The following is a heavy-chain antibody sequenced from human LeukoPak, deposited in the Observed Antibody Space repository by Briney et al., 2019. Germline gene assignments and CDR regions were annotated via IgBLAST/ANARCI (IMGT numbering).Heavy chain of an antibody. CDR1: GGTFSSYA. D-gene: IGHD3-16*01. CDR2: IIPIFGTA. J-gene: IGHJ6*03. V-gene: IGHV1-69*05. CDR3: ASSFTSGGVNSKPDYYNYMDV. Sequence: SVKVSCKASGGTFSSYANSWVRQPPGQGLEWMERIIPIFGTAHYAQKFQGRVTITTDESTSTAYMELSSLRSEDTAVYYCASSFTSGGVNSKPDYYNYMDVWGKGTTVTVSS.